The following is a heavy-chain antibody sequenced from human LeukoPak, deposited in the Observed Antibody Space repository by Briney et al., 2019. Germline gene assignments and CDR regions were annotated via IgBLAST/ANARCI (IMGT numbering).Heavy chain of an antibody. D-gene: IGHD4-23*01. CDR1: GGSISSYY. CDR3: ARGTAIDYGGPPGPLRY. V-gene: IGHV4-59*12. J-gene: IGHJ4*02. CDR2: IYYSGST. Sequence: SETLSLTCTVSGGSISSYYWSWIRQPPGKGLEWIGYIYYSGSTYYNPSLKSRVTISVDTSKNQFSLKLSSVTAADTAVYYCARGTAIDYGGPPGPLRYWGQGTLVTVSS.